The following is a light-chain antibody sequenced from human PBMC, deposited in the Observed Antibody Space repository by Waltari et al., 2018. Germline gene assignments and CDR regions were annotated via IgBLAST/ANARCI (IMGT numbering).Light chain of an antibody. J-gene: IGKJ4*01. CDR2: WAS. V-gene: IGKV4-1*01. CDR3: QQYYSTPFT. Sequence: DIVMTQSPDSLAVSLGERATINCQSTQSILSSSNNKNYLAWYQQKPGQSPKLLFYWASTRESGVPDRFSGSGSGTDFTLTISSLQTEDVAVYYCQQYYSTPFTFGGGTKVEIK. CDR1: QSILSSSNNKNY.